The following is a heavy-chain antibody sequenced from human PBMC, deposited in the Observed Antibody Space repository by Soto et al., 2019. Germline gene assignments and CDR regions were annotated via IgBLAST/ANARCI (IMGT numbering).Heavy chain of an antibody. V-gene: IGHV3-21*01. J-gene: IGHJ6*02. CDR1: GFTFSSYS. D-gene: IGHD6-13*01. Sequence: GVLRLSCAASGFTFSSYSMNWVRQAPGKGLEWVSSISSSSSYIYYADSVKGRFTISRDNAKNSLYLQMNSLRAEDTAVYYCAREGSSSWYAHYYFYGMDVWGQGTTVTVSS. CDR2: ISSSSSYI. CDR3: AREGSSSWYAHYYFYGMDV.